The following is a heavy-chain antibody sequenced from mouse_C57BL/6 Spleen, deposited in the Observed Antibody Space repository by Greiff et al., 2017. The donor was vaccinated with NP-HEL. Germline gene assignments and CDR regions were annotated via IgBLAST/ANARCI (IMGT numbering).Heavy chain of an antibody. Sequence: VQLQQPGAELVMPGASVKLSCKASGYTFTSYWMHWVKPRPGQGLEWIGEIDPSDSYTNYTQKFKGKSTLTVDKSSSTAYMQLSSLTSEDSAVYYCARRYYSNYGAMDYWGQGTSVTVSS. D-gene: IGHD2-5*01. CDR3: ARRYYSNYGAMDY. J-gene: IGHJ4*01. CDR2: IDPSDSYT. V-gene: IGHV1-69*01. CDR1: GYTFTSYW.